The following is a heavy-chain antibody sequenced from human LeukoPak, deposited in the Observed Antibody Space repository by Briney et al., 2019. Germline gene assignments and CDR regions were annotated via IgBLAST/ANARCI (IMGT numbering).Heavy chain of an antibody. CDR3: AREYGEQHSSTWCVFDY. CDR1: DYSISSGYY. Sequence: SETLSLTCTVSDYSISSGYYWGWIRQPPVKGLEWIGSIYHSGSTYYNPSLKSRVTISVDTSKNQFSLKLSSVTAADTAVYYCAREYGEQHSSTWCVFDYWGQGTLVTVSS. CDR2: IYHSGST. V-gene: IGHV4-38-2*02. D-gene: IGHD6-13*01. J-gene: IGHJ4*02.